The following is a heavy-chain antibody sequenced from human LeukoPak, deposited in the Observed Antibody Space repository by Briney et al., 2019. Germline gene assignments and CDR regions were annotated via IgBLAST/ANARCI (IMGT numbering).Heavy chain of an antibody. CDR3: ARSRDGYNWSYFDY. CDR1: GGSISSYY. D-gene: IGHD5-24*01. Sequence: SETLSLTCTVSGGSISSYYWSWIRQPPGKGLEWIGYIYYSGSTNYNPSLKSRVTISVDTSKNQFSLKLSSVTAADTAVYYCARSRDGYNWSYFDYWGQGTLVTVSS. J-gene: IGHJ4*02. V-gene: IGHV4-59*01. CDR2: IYYSGST.